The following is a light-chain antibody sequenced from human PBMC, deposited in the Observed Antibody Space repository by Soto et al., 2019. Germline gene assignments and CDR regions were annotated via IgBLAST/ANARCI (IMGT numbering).Light chain of an antibody. CDR3: QHYGSSHSNT. J-gene: IGKJ5*01. Sequence: EIVLTQSPGTPSLSPGERATLSCRASQSVSSNYLAWYQHKPGQAPRLLIYDASSRATGTPDRFSGSGSGTDFTLTISRLEPEDFAVYYCQHYGSSHSNTFGQGTRLEIK. CDR1: QSVSSNY. V-gene: IGKV3-20*01. CDR2: DAS.